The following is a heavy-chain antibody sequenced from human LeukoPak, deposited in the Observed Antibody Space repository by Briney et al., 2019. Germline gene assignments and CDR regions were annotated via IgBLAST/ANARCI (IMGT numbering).Heavy chain of an antibody. CDR1: GFTFSSYG. CDR3: AKDRGTPPYFDY. CDR2: ISYDGSNK. D-gene: IGHD1-26*01. Sequence: PGGSLRLSCAASGFTFSSYGMHWVRQAPGKGLEWVAVISYDGSNKYYADSVKGRFTISRDNSKNTVYLQMNSLRADDTALYYCAKDRGTPPYFDYWGQGTLVTVSS. J-gene: IGHJ4*02. V-gene: IGHV3-30*18.